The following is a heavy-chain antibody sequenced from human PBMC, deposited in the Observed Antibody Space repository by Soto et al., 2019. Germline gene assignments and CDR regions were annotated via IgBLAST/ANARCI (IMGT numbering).Heavy chain of an antibody. CDR3: TRESDILTGYYNYY. CDR2: IRSESYGGTA. V-gene: IGHV3-49*03. CDR1: GFNFDDYA. J-gene: IGHJ4*02. D-gene: IGHD3-9*01. Sequence: PGGSMRLSCTTSGFNFDDYALSWFRQAPGKGLEWVGFIRSESYGGTADYAASVRGRFTISRDDSKSIAYLQMNSLKSEDTAVYFCTRESDILTGYYNYYWGRGTLVTVSS.